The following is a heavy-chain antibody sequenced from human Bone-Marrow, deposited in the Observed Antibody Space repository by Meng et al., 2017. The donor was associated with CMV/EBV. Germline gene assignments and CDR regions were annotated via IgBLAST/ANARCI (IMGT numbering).Heavy chain of an antibody. J-gene: IGHJ3*02. Sequence: GESLKISCAASGFTFSSYAMHWVRQAPGKGLEWVAVISYDGSNKYYADSVKGRFTISRDNAKNTQYLQMNSLRAEDTAVYYCARGGIAMGDAFDIWGQGTMVTVSS. CDR3: ARGGIAMGDAFDI. D-gene: IGHD6-13*01. V-gene: IGHV3-30-3*01. CDR2: ISYDGSNK. CDR1: GFTFSSYA.